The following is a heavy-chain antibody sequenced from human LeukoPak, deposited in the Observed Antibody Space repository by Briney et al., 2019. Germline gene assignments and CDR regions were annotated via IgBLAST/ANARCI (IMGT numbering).Heavy chain of an antibody. CDR2: IYYSGST. J-gene: IGHJ3*02. CDR3: ARDLTLTVAFDI. V-gene: IGHV4-39*02. CDR1: GGSISSSSYY. Sequence: SETLSLTCTVSGGSISSSSYYWGWIRQPPGKGLEWIGSIYYSGSTYYNPSLKSRVTISVDTSKNQFSLKLSSVTAADTAVYYCARDLTLTVAFDIWGQGTVVTVSS. D-gene: IGHD3-16*01.